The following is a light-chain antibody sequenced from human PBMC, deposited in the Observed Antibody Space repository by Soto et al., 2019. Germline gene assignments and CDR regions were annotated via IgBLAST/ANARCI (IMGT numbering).Light chain of an antibody. J-gene: IGLJ3*02. V-gene: IGLV1-40*01. CDR2: GNS. CDR3: QAYDYSLTAFV. CDR1: NSNLGAGYD. Sequence: QSVLTPPSSVSGAPGQMGSISCTGNNSNLGAGYDVHWYQQLPCAAPKLVIFGNSNRPSGVPERFSGSKSGTSASLAITGLQAEDEADYYCQAYDYSLTAFVFGGGTKVTVL.